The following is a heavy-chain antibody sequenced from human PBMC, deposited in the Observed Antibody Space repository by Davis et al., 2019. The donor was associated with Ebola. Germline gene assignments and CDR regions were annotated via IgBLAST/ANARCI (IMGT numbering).Heavy chain of an antibody. Sequence: GESLKISCAASGFSFSNYWIHWVRQAPGKGPVWVSRISPDGSATGFADSVKGRFTISRDNSKNTLYLQMNSLRAEDTAVYYCARTTGLDYWGQGTLVTVSS. D-gene: IGHD3-9*01. V-gene: IGHV3-74*01. CDR2: ISPDGSAT. CDR1: GFSFSNYW. J-gene: IGHJ4*02. CDR3: ARTTGLDY.